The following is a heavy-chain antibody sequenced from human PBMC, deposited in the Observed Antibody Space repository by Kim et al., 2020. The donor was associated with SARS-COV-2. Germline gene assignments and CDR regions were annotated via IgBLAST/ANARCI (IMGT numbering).Heavy chain of an antibody. Sequence: SETLSLTCAVYGGSFSGYYWSWIRQPPGKGLEWIGEINHSGSTNYNPSLKSRVTISVDTSKNQFSLKLSSVTAADTAVYYCARRDYYGSGNFGYWGQGTLVTVSS. J-gene: IGHJ4*02. CDR1: GGSFSGYY. CDR3: ARRDYYGSGNFGY. CDR2: INHSGST. D-gene: IGHD3-10*01. V-gene: IGHV4-34*01.